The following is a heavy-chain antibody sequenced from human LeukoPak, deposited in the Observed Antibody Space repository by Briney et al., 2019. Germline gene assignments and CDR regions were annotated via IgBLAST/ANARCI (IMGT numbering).Heavy chain of an antibody. D-gene: IGHD3-10*01. J-gene: IGHJ4*02. CDR2: IIPIFGTA. Sequence: ASVKVSCKASGGTFSSYAISWVRQAPGQGLEWMGGIIPIFGTANYAQKFQGRVTITTDESTSTAYMELSSLRSEDTAVYYCARDLPLGSGILYWGQGTLVTVSS. CDR3: ARDLPLGSGILY. CDR1: GGTFSSYA. V-gene: IGHV1-69*05.